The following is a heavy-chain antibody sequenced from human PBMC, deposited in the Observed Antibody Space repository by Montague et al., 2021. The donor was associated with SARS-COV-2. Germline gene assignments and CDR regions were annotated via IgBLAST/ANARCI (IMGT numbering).Heavy chain of an antibody. D-gene: IGHD2-2*01. Sequence: SETLSLTCSVSGGSVSSGSCYWSWIRQPPGKGLEWIGYIYYSGSTNYNPSLTSRVTISVDTSKYQFSLKLSSATAADTAAYYCSRVWGEQDQLVFSTYYYCDMDYWGKGTTVTVPS. V-gene: IGHV4-61*01. CDR1: GGSVSSGSCY. CDR3: SRVWGEQDQLVFSTYYYCDMDY. J-gene: IGHJ6*03. CDR2: IYYSGST.